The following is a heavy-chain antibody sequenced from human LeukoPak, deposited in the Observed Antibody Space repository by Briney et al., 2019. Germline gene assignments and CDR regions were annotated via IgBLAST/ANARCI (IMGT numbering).Heavy chain of an antibody. J-gene: IGHJ5*02. CDR3: ARDSGGWYYDSSGQNWFDP. Sequence: SETLSLTCTVSGGSISSSSYYWGWIRQPPGKGLEWIGSIYYSGSTYYNPSLKSRVTISVDTSKNQFSLKLSSVTAADTAVYYCARDSGGWYYDSSGQNWFDPWGQGTLVTVSS. V-gene: IGHV4-39*07. CDR1: GGSISSSSYY. D-gene: IGHD3-22*01. CDR2: IYYSGST.